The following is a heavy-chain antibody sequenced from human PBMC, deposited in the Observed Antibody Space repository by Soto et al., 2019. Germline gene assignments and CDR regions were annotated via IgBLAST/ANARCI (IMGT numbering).Heavy chain of an antibody. CDR1: GGTFSSYA. J-gene: IGHJ4*02. CDR3: ARGKTAMVSNFDY. Sequence: RASVKVSCKASGGTFSSYAISWVRQAPGQGLEWMGGIIPIFGTANYAQKFQGRVTITADESTSTAYMELSSLRSEDTAVYYCARGKTAMVSNFDYWGQGTLVTVSS. D-gene: IGHD5-18*01. V-gene: IGHV1-69*13. CDR2: IIPIFGTA.